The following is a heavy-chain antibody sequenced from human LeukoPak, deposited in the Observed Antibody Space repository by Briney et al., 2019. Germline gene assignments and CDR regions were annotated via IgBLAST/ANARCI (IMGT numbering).Heavy chain of an antibody. CDR2: IYYSGST. J-gene: IGHJ5*02. V-gene: IGHV4-59*01. Sequence: SETLSLTCTVSGGSISSSYGSWIRQPPGKGLEWIGYIYYSGSTNYNPSLKSRVTISVDTSKNQFSLKLSSVTAADTAVYYCARVDSSGYYWSCFDPWGQGTLVTVSS. CDR3: ARVDSSGYYWSCFDP. CDR1: GGSISSSY. D-gene: IGHD3-22*01.